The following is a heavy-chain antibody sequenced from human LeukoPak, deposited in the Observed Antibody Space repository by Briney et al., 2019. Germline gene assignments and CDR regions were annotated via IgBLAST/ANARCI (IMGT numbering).Heavy chain of an antibody. CDR3: AKDRGSDYPGY. CDR2: IMYDGSDK. J-gene: IGHJ4*02. V-gene: IGHV3-30*02. CDR1: GFTFSSND. D-gene: IGHD4-17*01. Sequence: GGSLRLSCAASGFTFSSNDMNWVRQAPGKGLEWVAFIMYDGSDKYYADSVKGRFTISRDNSKNTLYLQMNSLRAEDTAVYYCAKDRGSDYPGYWGQGTLVTVSS.